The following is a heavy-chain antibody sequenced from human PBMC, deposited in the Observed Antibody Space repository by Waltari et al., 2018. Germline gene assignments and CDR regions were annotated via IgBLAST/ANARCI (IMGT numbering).Heavy chain of an antibody. CDR3: ARRVAVNPQCCFDH. CDR1: GDSISTYY. CDR2: VYYNGNT. J-gene: IGHJ4*02. Sequence: QVQLQESGPGLVKPSETLSLTCTVSGDSISTYYWPWIRQSQGKGLEWNGYVYYNGNTEDKPSLSERFTISLDASKNQFYRKLSSVTAEDTAIYYCARRVAVNPQCCFDHWGQGALVTVSS. V-gene: IGHV4-59*08. D-gene: IGHD2-8*01.